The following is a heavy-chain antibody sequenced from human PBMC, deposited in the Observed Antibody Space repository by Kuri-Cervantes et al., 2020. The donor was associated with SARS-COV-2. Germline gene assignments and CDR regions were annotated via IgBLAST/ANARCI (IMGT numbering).Heavy chain of an antibody. V-gene: IGHV3-74*01. CDR1: GFTFSSYW. Sequence: GGSLRLSCAASGFTFSSYWMHWVRQAPGKGLVWVSRINSDGSSTSYADSVKGRFTISRDSSKNMVYLQMNSLRVEDTGVYYCAKGYSYGYWGTFDSWGQGTLVTVSS. J-gene: IGHJ4*02. CDR2: INSDGSST. CDR3: AKGYSYGYWGTFDS. D-gene: IGHD5-18*01.